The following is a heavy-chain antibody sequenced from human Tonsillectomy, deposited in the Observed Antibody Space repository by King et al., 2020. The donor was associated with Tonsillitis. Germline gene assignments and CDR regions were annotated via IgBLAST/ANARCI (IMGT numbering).Heavy chain of an antibody. CDR1: GFTFSTFD. Sequence: VQLVESGGGVVQPGRSLRLSCAASGFTFSTFDMHWVRLAPGKGLEWVAVISYDGSNKYYVDSVKGRFTISRDNSKSTLYLQINSLRAEDTAVYFCAKDLIDYYDSSGYFDYWGQGTLVTVSS. V-gene: IGHV3-30*18. J-gene: IGHJ4*02. D-gene: IGHD3-22*01. CDR2: ISYDGSNK. CDR3: AKDLIDYYDSSGYFDY.